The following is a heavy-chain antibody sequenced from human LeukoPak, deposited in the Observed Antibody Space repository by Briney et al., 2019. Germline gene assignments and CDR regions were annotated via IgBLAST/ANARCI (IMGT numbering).Heavy chain of an antibody. J-gene: IGHJ6*03. CDR2: ISGSGGNT. D-gene: IGHD2-8*01. Sequence: RGGSLRLSCAASGFTFSNYAMSWVRQAPGKGLEWVSAISGSGGNTFYADSVKGRFTISRDNSKNTLYLQMNSLRAEDTAVYYCAKNGRANDYYYYYMNVWGKGTTVTVSS. CDR3: AKNGRANDYYYYYMNV. CDR1: GFTFSNYA. V-gene: IGHV3-23*01.